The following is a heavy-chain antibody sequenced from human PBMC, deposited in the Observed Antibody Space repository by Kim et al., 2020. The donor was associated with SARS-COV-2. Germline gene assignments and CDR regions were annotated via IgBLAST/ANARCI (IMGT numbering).Heavy chain of an antibody. V-gene: IGHV1-69*04. CDR1: GGIFSSYA. D-gene: IGHD6-19*01. Sequence: SVKVSCKASGGIFSSYAISWVRQAPGQGLEWMGRIITIAGTAEYAQKFLGRVTFTADTSTSTAYMELRSLRSEDTAIYYCARDREYSSGWYKYNWIDPWGQGTLVTVSS. J-gene: IGHJ5*02. CDR3: ARDREYSSGWYKYNWIDP. CDR2: IITIAGTA.